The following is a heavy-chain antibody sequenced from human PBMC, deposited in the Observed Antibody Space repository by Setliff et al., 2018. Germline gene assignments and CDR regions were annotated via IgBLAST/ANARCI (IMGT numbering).Heavy chain of an antibody. CDR1: GYTFTNYG. CDR2: ISTYNGNT. Sequence: ASVKVSCKASGYTFTNYGISWVRQAPGQGLEWMAWISTYNGNTNYSQRLQGRVTMTTDTSTSTAYMELRDLRADDTAVYYCARAKGNDYSMDVWGKGTTVTVSS. CDR3: ARAKGNDYSMDV. J-gene: IGHJ6*03. V-gene: IGHV1-18*01.